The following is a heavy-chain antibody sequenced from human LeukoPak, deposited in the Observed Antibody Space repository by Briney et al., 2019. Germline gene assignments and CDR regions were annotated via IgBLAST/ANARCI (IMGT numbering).Heavy chain of an antibody. CDR3: AKDIDGIAVAEPFDY. Sequence: GGSLRLSCAASGFTLSSYAMSWVRQAPGKGLEWVSAISGSGGSTYYADSVKGRFTISRDNSKNTLYLQMNSLRAEDTAVYYCAKDIDGIAVAEPFDYWGQGTLVTVSS. CDR1: GFTLSSYA. J-gene: IGHJ4*02. V-gene: IGHV3-23*01. CDR2: ISGSGGST. D-gene: IGHD6-19*01.